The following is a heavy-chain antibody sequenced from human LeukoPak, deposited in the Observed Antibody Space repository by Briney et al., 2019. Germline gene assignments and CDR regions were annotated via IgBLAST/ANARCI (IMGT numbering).Heavy chain of an antibody. CDR1: GGSISSSSYY. CDR2: IYYSGST. Sequence: SETLSLTCTVSGGSISSSSYYWGWIRQPPGKGLEWIGSIYYSGSTYYNPSLESRVTISVDTSKNQFSLKLSSVTAADTAVYYCARALREFDPWGQGTLVTVSS. V-gene: IGHV4-39*01. J-gene: IGHJ5*02. D-gene: IGHD4-17*01. CDR3: ARALREFDP.